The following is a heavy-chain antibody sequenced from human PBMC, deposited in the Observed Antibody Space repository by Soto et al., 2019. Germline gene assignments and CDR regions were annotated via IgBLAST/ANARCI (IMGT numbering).Heavy chain of an antibody. CDR2: ISGSGGSA. D-gene: IGHD3-10*01. Sequence: PGGSLRLSCAASGFILSSYAMSWVRQAPGKGLEWVSAISGSGGSAFYADSVKGRFTISRDNSKNTLYLQMNSVRAEDTSVYYCANLDYYGSGSSLTYFDYWGQGT. CDR1: GFILSSYA. CDR3: ANLDYYGSGSSLTYFDY. J-gene: IGHJ4*02. V-gene: IGHV3-23*01.